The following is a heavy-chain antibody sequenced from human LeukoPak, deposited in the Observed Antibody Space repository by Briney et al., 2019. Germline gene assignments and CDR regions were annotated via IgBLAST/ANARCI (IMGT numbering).Heavy chain of an antibody. Sequence: GESLKISCKGFGYNFTTYWIGWVRQMPGKGLEWMGIIYPGDSDTRYSPSFQGQVTISADKSINTAYLQWSSLKASDTAMYYCARHVIERDSSWFDPWGQGTLVTVSS. D-gene: IGHD2/OR15-2a*01. CDR2: IYPGDSDT. J-gene: IGHJ5*02. V-gene: IGHV5-51*01. CDR1: GYNFTTYW. CDR3: ARHVIERDSSWFDP.